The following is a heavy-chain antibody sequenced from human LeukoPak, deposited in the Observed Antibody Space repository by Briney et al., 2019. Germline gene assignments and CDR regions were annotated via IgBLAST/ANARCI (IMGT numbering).Heavy chain of an antibody. CDR2: IYYSGTT. D-gene: IGHD3-22*01. CDR3: ARQKYYDTSGYAIDY. Sequence: SETPSLTCTVSGGSISSSNYYWGWLRQPPGKGLEWIGSIYYSGTTYYNPSLKSRVTISVDTSKNQFSLNLSSVTAADTAVYYCARQKYYDTSGYAIDYWGQGTLVTVSS. CDR1: GGSISSSNYY. V-gene: IGHV4-39*01. J-gene: IGHJ4*02.